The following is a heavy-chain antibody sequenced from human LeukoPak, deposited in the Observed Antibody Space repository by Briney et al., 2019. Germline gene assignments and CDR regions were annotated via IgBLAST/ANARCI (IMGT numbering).Heavy chain of an antibody. Sequence: PGGFLRLSCAASGFVFSDKWMHWVRQVPGKGLMWVSRISPEGARISYADSVRGRFTISRDNARNTVYLQMNGLRFEDTAVYYCARDFYTNYYHSSGDDFDYWGQGTLVTVSS. CDR1: GFVFSDKW. V-gene: IGHV3-74*03. CDR2: ISPEGARI. D-gene: IGHD3-22*01. J-gene: IGHJ4*02. CDR3: ARDFYTNYYHSSGDDFDY.